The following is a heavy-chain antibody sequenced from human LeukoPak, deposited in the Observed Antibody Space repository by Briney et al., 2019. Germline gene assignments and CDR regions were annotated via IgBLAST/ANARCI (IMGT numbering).Heavy chain of an antibody. J-gene: IGHJ6*02. Sequence: GGSLRLSCAASGFALSSHWMTWVRQDPGRGPEWVANVNRDGSETYYLDSVKGRFTISKDNAKNSLYLQMNSLRAEDTALYHCARNNGMDVWGQGTTVIVSS. V-gene: IGHV3-7*03. CDR3: ARNNGMDV. CDR1: GFALSSHW. CDR2: VNRDGSET.